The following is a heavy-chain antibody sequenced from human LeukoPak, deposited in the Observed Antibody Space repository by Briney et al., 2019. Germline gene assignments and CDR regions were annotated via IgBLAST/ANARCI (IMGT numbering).Heavy chain of an antibody. CDR2: ISGSGGST. CDR1: RFTFSSYA. D-gene: IGHD3-3*01. CDR3: AKGLQDDFWSGYYYYYGMDV. J-gene: IGHJ6*02. V-gene: IGHV3-23*01. Sequence: GGSLRLSCAASRFTFSSYAMSWVRQAPGKGLEWVSAISGSGGSTYYADSVKGRFTISRDNSKNTLYLQMNSLRAEDTAVYYCAKGLQDDFWSGYYYYYGMDVWGQGTTVTVSS.